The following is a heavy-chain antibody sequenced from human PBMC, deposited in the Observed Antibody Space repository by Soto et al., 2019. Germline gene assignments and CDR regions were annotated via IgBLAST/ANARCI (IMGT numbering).Heavy chain of an antibody. CDR2: IYYDGST. Sequence: PSETLSLTCTVSGASIRSSTFYWGWIRQPPGKGLESIANIYYDGSTYYNPSLKSRVTISVDTSKNQFSLKLSSVTAADTAVYFCARGMIVGATALFHWFDPWGQGTLVIVSS. CDR1: GASIRSSTFY. CDR3: ARGMIVGATALFHWFDP. D-gene: IGHD1-26*01. V-gene: IGHV4-39*01. J-gene: IGHJ5*02.